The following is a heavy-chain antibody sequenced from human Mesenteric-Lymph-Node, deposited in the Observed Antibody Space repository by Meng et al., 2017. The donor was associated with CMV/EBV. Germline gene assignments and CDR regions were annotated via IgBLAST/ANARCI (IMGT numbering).Heavy chain of an antibody. D-gene: IGHD3-3*01. J-gene: IGHJ5*02. Sequence: SETLSLTCTVSGGSFSSSGDYWGWIRQPPGKGLEWIGTIYYSGDTYYNPSLKSRVTISVDTSKNQFSLKLSSVTAADTAEYYCARHGDLHDFWSGYGRFDPWGQGILVTVSS. CDR1: GGSFSSSGDY. V-gene: IGHV4-39*01. CDR3: ARHGDLHDFWSGYGRFDP. CDR2: IYYSGDT.